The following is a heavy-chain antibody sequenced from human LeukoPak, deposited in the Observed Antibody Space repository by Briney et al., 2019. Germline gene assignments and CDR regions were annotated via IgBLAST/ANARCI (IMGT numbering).Heavy chain of an antibody. CDR2: INQDGSDK. CDR1: GLTFSIHW. D-gene: IGHD6-13*01. J-gene: IGHJ4*02. Sequence: GGSLRLSCAASGLTFSIHWMNWVRQAPGKGLECVANINQDGSDKYYVDSVKGRFTISRDNTKDSLYLQMNSLRAEDTAVYYCARDPLSSSSFDLWGQGTLVTVSS. V-gene: IGHV3-7*01. CDR3: ARDPLSSSSFDL.